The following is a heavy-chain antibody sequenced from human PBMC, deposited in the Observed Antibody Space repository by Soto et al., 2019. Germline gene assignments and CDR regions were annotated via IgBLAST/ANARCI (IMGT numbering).Heavy chain of an antibody. J-gene: IGHJ5*02. CDR3: ARDLPRDTIFGVVSRRVGWFDP. V-gene: IGHV1-18*01. CDR1: GYTFTSYG. D-gene: IGHD3-3*01. Sequence: GASVKVSCKASGYTFTSYGISWVRQAPGQGLEWMGWISAYNGNTNYAQKLQGRVTMTTDTSTSTAYMELRSLRSDDTAVYYCARDLPRDTIFGVVSRRVGWFDPWGQGTLVTVSS. CDR2: ISAYNGNT.